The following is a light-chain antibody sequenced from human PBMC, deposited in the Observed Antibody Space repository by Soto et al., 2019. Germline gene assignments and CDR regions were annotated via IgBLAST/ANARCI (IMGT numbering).Light chain of an antibody. V-gene: IGLV2-14*01. CDR3: SSYTTSSTLLYV. CDR1: SSDVGGYNS. CDR2: EVS. J-gene: IGLJ1*01. Sequence: QSALTQPASESGSPGQSITISCTGTSSDVGGYNSVSWYQQHPGKAPKLMIYEVSNRPSGVSNRFSGSKSGNTASLTISGLQAEDEADYYCSSYTTSSTLLYVFGTGTKVTVL.